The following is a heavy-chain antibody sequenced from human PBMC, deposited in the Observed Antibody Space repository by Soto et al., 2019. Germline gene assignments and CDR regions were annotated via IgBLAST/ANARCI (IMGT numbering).Heavy chain of an antibody. V-gene: IGHV4-39*01. CDR1: GGSIGSSSDY. D-gene: IGHD4-17*01. J-gene: IGHJ5*02. Sequence: SETLSLTCTVSGGSIGSSSDYWGWIRQPPGKGLEWIGSIYYSGSTYYNPSLKSRVTISVDTSKNQFSLKLSSVTAADTAVYYCARCGDYEGGNWFDPWGQGTLVTVSS. CDR2: IYYSGST. CDR3: ARCGDYEGGNWFDP.